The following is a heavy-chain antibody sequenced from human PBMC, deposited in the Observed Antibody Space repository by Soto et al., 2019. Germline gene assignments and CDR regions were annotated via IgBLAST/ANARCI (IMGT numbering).Heavy chain of an antibody. D-gene: IGHD4-17*01. J-gene: IGHJ4*02. CDR2: IIPIFGTA. V-gene: IGHV1-69*13. Sequence: SVKVSCKASGGTFSSYAISWVRQAPGQGLEWMGGIIPIFGTANYAQKFQGRVTITADESTSTAYMELSSLRSEDTAVYYCARTPTVGYGDYGYYFDYWGQRTLVTVSS. CDR1: GGTFSSYA. CDR3: ARTPTVGYGDYGYYFDY.